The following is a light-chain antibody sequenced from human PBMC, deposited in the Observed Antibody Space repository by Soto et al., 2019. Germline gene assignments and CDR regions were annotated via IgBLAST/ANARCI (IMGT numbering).Light chain of an antibody. CDR2: DAS. Sequence: FVLTQSPGTLSLSPGERATLSCGASQTVRNNYLAWYQQKPGQAPRLLIYDASSRATGIPDRFSGGGSGTDFTLTISRLEHEDFAVYYCQQFSSYPLTFGGGTKVDIK. CDR1: QTVRNNY. CDR3: QQFSSYPLT. V-gene: IGKV3-20*01. J-gene: IGKJ4*01.